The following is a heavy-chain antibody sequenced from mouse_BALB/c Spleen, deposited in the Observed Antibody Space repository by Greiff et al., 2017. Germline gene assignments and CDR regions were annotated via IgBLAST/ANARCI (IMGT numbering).Heavy chain of an antibody. CDR1: GYTFTSYW. CDR3: TRDYGSSSAWFAY. Sequence: VQLQQSGTVLARPGASVKMSCKASGYTFTSYWMHWVKQRPGQGLEWIGAIYPGNSDTSYNQKFKGKAKLTAVTSTSTAYMELSSLTNEDSAVYYCTRDYGSSSAWFAYWAQGTLVTVSA. V-gene: IGHV1-5*01. CDR2: IYPGNSDT. J-gene: IGHJ3*01. D-gene: IGHD1-1*01.